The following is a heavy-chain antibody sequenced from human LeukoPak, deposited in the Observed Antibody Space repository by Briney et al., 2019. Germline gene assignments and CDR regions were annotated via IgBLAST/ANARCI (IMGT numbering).Heavy chain of an antibody. CDR1: GGTFSSYA. V-gene: IGHV1-69*05. J-gene: IGHJ4*02. CDR2: IIPIFGTA. CDR3: ARDSGGGFISSSWYF. Sequence: ASVKVSCKASGGTFSSYAISWVRQAPGQGLEWMGGIIPIFGTANYAQKFQGRVTITTDESTSTAYMELRSLRSDDTAVYYCARDSGGGFISSSWYFWGQGTLVTVSS. D-gene: IGHD6-13*01.